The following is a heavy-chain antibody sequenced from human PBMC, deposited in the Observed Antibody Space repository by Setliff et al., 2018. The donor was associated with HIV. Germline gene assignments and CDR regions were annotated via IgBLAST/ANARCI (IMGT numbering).Heavy chain of an antibody. J-gene: IGHJ6*03. D-gene: IGHD6-19*01. CDR3: ARVQTMAVAGTQYYYMDV. V-gene: IGHV1-69*05. CDR1: GYVFTDYD. CDR2: IIPIFGTA. Sequence: SVKVSCKASGYVFTDYDIFWVRQAPGQGLEWMGWIIPIFGTANYAQKFQGRVSIARDTSASTAYMELSSLRSEDTAVYYCARVQTMAVAGTQYYYMDVWGKGTTVTVSS.